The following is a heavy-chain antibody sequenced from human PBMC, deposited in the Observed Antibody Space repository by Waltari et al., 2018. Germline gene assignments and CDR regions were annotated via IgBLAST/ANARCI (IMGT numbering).Heavy chain of an antibody. CDR3: AREWDSSTWFDS. D-gene: IGHD3-22*01. J-gene: IGHJ5*01. V-gene: IGHV5-51*01. CDR2: ISPCESDT. CDR1: GYSFTSYW. Sequence: EVQLVQSGAEVKKPGESLKISCKGSGYSFTSYWIGWVRQVPGKGLEWVGVISPCESDTRSSPSFQGQVTISADKSISTAYLQWSSLKASDTAMYFCAREWDSSTWFDSWGQGTLVTVSS.